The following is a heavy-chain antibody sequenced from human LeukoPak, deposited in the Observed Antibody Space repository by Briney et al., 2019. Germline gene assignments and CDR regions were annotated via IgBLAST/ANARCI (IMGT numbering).Heavy chain of an antibody. CDR2: ISAYNGKT. D-gene: IGHD2-21*02. CDR3: ARDIPCGGDCYSGGNYYYYYYGMDV. Sequence: ASVKVSCKASGYTFTSYGISWVRQAPGQGLEWMGWISAYNGKTNYAQELQGRVTMTTDTSTSTAYMELRSLRSDDTAVYYCARDIPCGGDCYSGGNYYYYYYGMDVWGQGTTVTVSS. J-gene: IGHJ6*02. V-gene: IGHV1-18*01. CDR1: GYTFTSYG.